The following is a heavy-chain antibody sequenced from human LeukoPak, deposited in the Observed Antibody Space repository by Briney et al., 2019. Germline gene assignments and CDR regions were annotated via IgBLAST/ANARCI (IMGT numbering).Heavy chain of an antibody. CDR3: ARRPYYYDSSGYFDL. V-gene: IGHV1-3*01. CDR2: INAGNGNT. D-gene: IGHD3-22*01. J-gene: IGHJ2*01. Sequence: GASVKVSCKASGYTFTSYAMHWVRQAPGQRLEWMGWINAGNGNTKYSQKFQGRVTITRDTSASTAYMELSSLRSEDTAVYYCARRPYYYDSSGYFDLWGRGTLVTVSS. CDR1: GYTFTSYA.